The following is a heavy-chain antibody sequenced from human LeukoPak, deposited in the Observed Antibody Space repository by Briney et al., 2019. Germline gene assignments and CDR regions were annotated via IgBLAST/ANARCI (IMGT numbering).Heavy chain of an antibody. CDR2: ISYDGSNK. D-gene: IGHD4-17*01. J-gene: IGHJ4*02. V-gene: IGHV3-30-3*01. CDR3: ARPYGGYNY. CDR1: GFTFSSYA. Sequence: GGSLRLSCAASGFTFSSYAMHWVRQAPGKGLEWVAVISYDGSNKYYADSVKGRFTISRDNSKNTLYLQMNSLRAEDTAVYYCARPYGGYNYWGQGTLVTVSS.